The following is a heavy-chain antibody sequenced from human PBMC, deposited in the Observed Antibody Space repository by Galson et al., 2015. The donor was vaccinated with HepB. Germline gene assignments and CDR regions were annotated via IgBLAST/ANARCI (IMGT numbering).Heavy chain of an antibody. CDR2: ISYDGSNK. D-gene: IGHD6-19*01. V-gene: IGHV3-30*03. J-gene: IGHJ6*02. Sequence: SLRLSCAASGFTFSSYSMNWVRQAPGKGLEWVAVISYDGSNKYYADSVKGRFTISRDNSKNTLYLQMNSLRAEDTAVYYCARPDGQWLYYYGMDVWGQGTTVTVSS. CDR1: GFTFSSYS. CDR3: ARPDGQWLYYYGMDV.